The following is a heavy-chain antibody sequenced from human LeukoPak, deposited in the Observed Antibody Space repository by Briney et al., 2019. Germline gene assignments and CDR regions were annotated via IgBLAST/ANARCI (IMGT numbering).Heavy chain of an antibody. J-gene: IGHJ4*02. CDR2: ITWNGRST. D-gene: IGHD3-22*01. CDR1: GFTFSNYW. Sequence: GGSLRLSCAASGFTFSNYWMHWVRQAPGKGLEWVSLITWNGRSTYYADSVKGRFTISRDNSKNSLYLQMNSLRTEDTALYYCAKESTMIVGGQYFDHWGQGTLVTVSS. CDR3: AKESTMIVGGQYFDH. V-gene: IGHV3-43*01.